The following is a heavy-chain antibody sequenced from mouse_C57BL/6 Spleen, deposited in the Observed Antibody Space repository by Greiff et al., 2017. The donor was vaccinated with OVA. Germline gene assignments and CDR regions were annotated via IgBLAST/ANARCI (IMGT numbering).Heavy chain of an antibody. J-gene: IGHJ2*01. V-gene: IGHV1-69*01. CDR1: GYTFTSYW. CDR3: ARGYYGYPDY. D-gene: IGHD2-2*01. CDR2: IDPSDSYT. Sequence: QVQLQQPGAELVMPGASVKLSCKASGYTFTSYWMHWVKQSPGQGLEWIGEIDPSDSYTNYNQKFKGKSTLTVDKSSSTADMQLSSLTSEDSAVYYCARGYYGYPDYWGQGTTLTVSS.